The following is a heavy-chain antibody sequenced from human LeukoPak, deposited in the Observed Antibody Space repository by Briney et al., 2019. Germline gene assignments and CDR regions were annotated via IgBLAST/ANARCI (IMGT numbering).Heavy chain of an antibody. J-gene: IGHJ5*02. V-gene: IGHV1-46*01. CDR3: ARELKRGYSGYDLA. Sequence: ASVKVSCKASGGTFSSYAISWVRQAPGQGLEWLGIINPSGGSTSYAQKFQGRVTVTRDTSTSTVYMELSSLRSEDTAVYYCARELKRGYSGYDLAWGQGTLVTVSS. CDR1: GGTFSSYA. D-gene: IGHD5-12*01. CDR2: INPSGGST.